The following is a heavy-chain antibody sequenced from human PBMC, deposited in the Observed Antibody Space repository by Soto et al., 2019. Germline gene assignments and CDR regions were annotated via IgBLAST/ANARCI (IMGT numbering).Heavy chain of an antibody. V-gene: IGHV3-7*05. CDR2: IKQDGSEK. Sequence: EVQLVESGGGLVQPGGSLRLSCAASGFTFSSFWMYWVRQAPGRGLELVATIKQDGSEKYHVDSVKGRFTISRDNAKNSLYLQMSSLGADDTAVYYCARGYFFDSSRYYADYWGQGTLVTVSS. J-gene: IGHJ4*02. CDR3: ARGYFFDSSRYYADY. D-gene: IGHD3-22*01. CDR1: GFTFSSFW.